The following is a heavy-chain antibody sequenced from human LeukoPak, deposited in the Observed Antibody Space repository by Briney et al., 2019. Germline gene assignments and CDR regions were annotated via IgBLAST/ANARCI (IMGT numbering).Heavy chain of an antibody. CDR3: ARDSGAAAMGFYYYGMDV. CDR1: GYTFTGYY. Sequence: SVKVSCKASGYTFTGYYMHWVRQAPGQGLEWMGRIIPILGIANYAQKFQGRVTITADKSTSTAYMELSSLRSEDTAVYYCARDSGAAAMGFYYYGMDVWGQGTTVTVSS. CDR2: IIPILGIA. J-gene: IGHJ6*02. D-gene: IGHD2-2*01. V-gene: IGHV1-69*04.